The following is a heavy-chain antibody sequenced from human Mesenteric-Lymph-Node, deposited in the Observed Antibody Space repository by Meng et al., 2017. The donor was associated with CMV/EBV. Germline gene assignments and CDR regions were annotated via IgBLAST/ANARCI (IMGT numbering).Heavy chain of an antibody. CDR1: GGSISSSSYY. CDR3: ATFSGGSTIFGVVIPAFGVAFDI. CDR2: IYYSGST. V-gene: IGHV4-39*01. Sequence: SETLSLTCTVSGGSISSSSYYWGWIRQPPGKGLEWIGSIYYSGSTYYNPSLKSRVTISVDTSKNQFSLKLSSVTAADTAVYYCATFSGGSTIFGVVIPAFGVAFDIWGQGTMVTVSS. D-gene: IGHD3-3*01. J-gene: IGHJ3*02.